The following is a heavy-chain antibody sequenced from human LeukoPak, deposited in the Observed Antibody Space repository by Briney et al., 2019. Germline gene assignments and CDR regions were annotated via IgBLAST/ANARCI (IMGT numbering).Heavy chain of an antibody. V-gene: IGHV1-2*02. CDR2: INPNSGGT. CDR1: GYTFTAYY. D-gene: IGHD6-19*01. CDR3: ARERIAVAGASDY. J-gene: IGHJ4*02. Sequence: ASVKVSCKASGYTFTAYYIHCVRQAPGQGLEWMGWINPNSGGTNYAQKFQDRVTMTRDTSITTAYMEVSRLRSDDTAVYYCARERIAVAGASDYWGEGTLVTVSS.